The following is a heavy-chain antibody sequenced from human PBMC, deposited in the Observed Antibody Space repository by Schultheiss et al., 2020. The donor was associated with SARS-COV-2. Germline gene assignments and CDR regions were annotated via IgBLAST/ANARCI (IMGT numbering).Heavy chain of an antibody. V-gene: IGHV4-34*01. CDR3: ASRRRYSYGTALDY. CDR2: IKHGVTT. CDR1: GGSFSDYY. J-gene: IGHJ4*02. Sequence: SETLSLTCAVYGGSFSDYYWTWIRQTPGKGLEWIGEIKHGVTTNYNPSLASRVTISIDKSNHQFSLDLNSVTAADTAVYFCASRRRYSYGTALDYWGQGTLVTVSS. D-gene: IGHD5-18*01.